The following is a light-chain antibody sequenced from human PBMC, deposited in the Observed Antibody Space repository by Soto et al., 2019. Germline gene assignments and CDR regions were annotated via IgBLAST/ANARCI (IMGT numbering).Light chain of an antibody. CDR1: QSVSST. CDR3: QQYNNWPYT. Sequence: EIVMTQSPATLSVSPGERAILSCRASQSVSSTLAWYQQKPGQAPRLLIYGASVRAPGIPARFSGGGSGTDFTLTISNLQSEDFAIYYWQQYNNWPYTFGQGTKLEIK. CDR2: GAS. V-gene: IGKV3-15*01. J-gene: IGKJ2*01.